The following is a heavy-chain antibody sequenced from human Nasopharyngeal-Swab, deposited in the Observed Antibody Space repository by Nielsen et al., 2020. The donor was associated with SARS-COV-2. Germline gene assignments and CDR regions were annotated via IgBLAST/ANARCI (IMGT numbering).Heavy chain of an antibody. CDR2: INAGNGDT. CDR3: AREEAVSTYYYYGLDV. V-gene: IGHV1-3*01. Sequence: ASVTVSCKPSVYIFTNYALHWVRHAPGQRLACMGWINAGNGDTKYSQKFQGRVAISRDASANTAYVELSSLRSEDTAMYYCAREEAVSTYYYYGLDVWGQGTTVTVSS. J-gene: IGHJ6*02. CDR1: VYIFTNYA.